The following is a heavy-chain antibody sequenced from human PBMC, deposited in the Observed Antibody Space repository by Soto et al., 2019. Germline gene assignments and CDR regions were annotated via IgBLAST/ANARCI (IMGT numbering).Heavy chain of an antibody. CDR3: AKSLRSWSTFTLYYFDY. CDR2: LPSDGHNE. Sequence: QVQLVESGGGVVQPGTSLRLSCAASGFTFASYAMHWVRQAPGKGLEWVAVLPSDGHNETSADSVKGRFTISRDNSKKTLYLQMDRLRPEDTAVYYCAKSLRSWSTFTLYYFDYWGQGTLVTVSS. CDR1: GFTFASYA. D-gene: IGHD1-26*01. V-gene: IGHV3-30-3*01. J-gene: IGHJ4*02.